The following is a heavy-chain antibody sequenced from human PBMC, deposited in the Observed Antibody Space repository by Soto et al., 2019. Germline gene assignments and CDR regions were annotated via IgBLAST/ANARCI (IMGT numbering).Heavy chain of an antibody. CDR3: ARGGYSSSTFNWFDP. J-gene: IGHJ5*02. Sequence: SETLSLTCTVSGGSISSSSYYWSWIRQPPGKGLEWIGYIYYSGSTNYNPSLKSRVTISVDTSKNQFSLKLSSVTAADTAVYYCARGGYSSSTFNWFDPWGQGTLVTVSS. D-gene: IGHD6-13*01. V-gene: IGHV4-61*01. CDR2: IYYSGST. CDR1: GGSISSSSYY.